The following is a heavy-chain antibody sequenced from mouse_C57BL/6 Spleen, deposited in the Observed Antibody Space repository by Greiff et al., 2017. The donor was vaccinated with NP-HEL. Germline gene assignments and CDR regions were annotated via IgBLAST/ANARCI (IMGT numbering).Heavy chain of an antibody. V-gene: IGHV5-4*01. Sequence: EVKLVESGGGLVKPGGSLKLSCAASGFTFSSYAMSWVRQTPEKRLEWVATISDGGSYTYYPDNVKGRFTISRDNAKNNLYLQMSHLKSEDTAMYYCARDDGSSYEEFAYWGQGTLVTVSA. CDR3: ARDDGSSYEEFAY. CDR1: GFTFSSYA. CDR2: ISDGGSYT. D-gene: IGHD1-1*01. J-gene: IGHJ3*01.